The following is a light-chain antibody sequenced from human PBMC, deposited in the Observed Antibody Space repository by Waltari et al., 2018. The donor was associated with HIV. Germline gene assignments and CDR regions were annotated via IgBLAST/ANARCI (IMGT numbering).Light chain of an antibody. CDR3: QQYNNWPRT. V-gene: IGKV3-15*01. J-gene: IGKJ1*01. Sequence: EVVLPQSPGTVSVSPGERATLSCRTSQSVSNNLVWYQMKPGQAPRLVIYDASTRATGIPVRFSGSGSGTEFTLTISSLQSEDFAVYYCQQYNNWPRTFGRGTKVEI. CDR1: QSVSNN. CDR2: DAS.